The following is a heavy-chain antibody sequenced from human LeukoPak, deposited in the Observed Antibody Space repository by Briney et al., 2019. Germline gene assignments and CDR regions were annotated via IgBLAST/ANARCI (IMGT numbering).Heavy chain of an antibody. CDR1: GFTFSSYS. CDR3: ARDPYCSSTSCYTLLYYYGMDV. V-gene: IGHV3-21*01. D-gene: IGHD2-2*02. Sequence: PGGSLRLSCAASGFTFSSYSMNWVRQAPGKGLEWVSSISSSSSYIYYADSVKGRFTISRDNAKNSLYLQMNSLRAEDTAVYYCARDPYCSSTSCYTLLYYYGMDVWGQGTTVTVSS. J-gene: IGHJ6*02. CDR2: ISSSSSYI.